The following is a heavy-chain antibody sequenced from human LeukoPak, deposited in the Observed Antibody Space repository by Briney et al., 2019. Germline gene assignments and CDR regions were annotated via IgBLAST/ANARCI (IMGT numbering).Heavy chain of an antibody. J-gene: IGHJ6*03. CDR3: ARDLWPYYYYMDV. V-gene: IGHV1-18*01. Sequence: GASVKVPCKASGYTFTSYDISWVRQAPGQGLEWMGWISAYNGNTNYAQKLQGRVTMTTDTSTSTAYMELRSLRSDDTAVYYCARDLWPYYYYMDVWGKGTTVTVSS. CDR1: GYTFTSYD. D-gene: IGHD2/OR15-2a*01. CDR2: ISAYNGNT.